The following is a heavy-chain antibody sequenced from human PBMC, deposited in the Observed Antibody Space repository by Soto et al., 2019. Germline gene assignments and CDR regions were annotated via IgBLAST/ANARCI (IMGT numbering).Heavy chain of an antibody. CDR1: GDSISSSSYY. V-gene: IGHV4-31*03. CDR3: ARARVPSSSTWYRYDYYGMDI. D-gene: IGHD6-13*01. Sequence: QVQLQESGPGLVKPSQTLSLTCTVSGDSISSSSYYWSCIRQHPGKGLEWSGYIHYSGNTRYNPSLKRRLTISVNTSKNQFSLMLSSLTAADTAVYFCARARVPSSSTWYRYDYYGMDIWGQGTTVTVSS. J-gene: IGHJ6*02. CDR2: IHYSGNT.